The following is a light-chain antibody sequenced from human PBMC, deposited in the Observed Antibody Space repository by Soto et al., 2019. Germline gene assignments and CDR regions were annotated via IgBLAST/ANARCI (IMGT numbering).Light chain of an antibody. CDR3: QTWGTGIPVI. J-gene: IGLJ2*01. Sequence: QSVLTQSPSASASLGASVKLTCTLSSGHSSYAIAWHQQQPEKGPRYLMKLKSDGSHSRGDGIPDRFSGSSSGAERYLTISSLQSEDEADYYCQTWGTGIPVIFGGGTKVTVL. V-gene: IGLV4-69*01. CDR1: SGHSSYA. CDR2: LKSDGSH.